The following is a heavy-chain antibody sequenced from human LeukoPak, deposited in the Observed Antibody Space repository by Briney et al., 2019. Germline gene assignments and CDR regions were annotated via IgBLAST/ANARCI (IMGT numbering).Heavy chain of an antibody. J-gene: IGHJ4*02. CDR3: ARERRDYYGSGSFPDY. D-gene: IGHD3-10*01. CDR2: MFYSGST. CDR1: GGSISSGGYY. Sequence: PSETLSLTCTVSGGSISSGGYYWSWIRQHPGKGLELIGYMFYSGSTYHNPSLKSRVTISVDTSKNQFSLKLSSVTAADTAVFYCARERRDYYGSGSFPDYWGQGTLVTVSS. V-gene: IGHV4-31*03.